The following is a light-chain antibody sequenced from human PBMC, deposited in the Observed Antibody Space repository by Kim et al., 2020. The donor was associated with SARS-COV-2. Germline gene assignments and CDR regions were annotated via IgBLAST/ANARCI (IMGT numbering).Light chain of an antibody. V-gene: IGLV3-1*01. Sequence: SYELTQPPSVSVSPGQTASITCSGDKSGDKYACWYQQKPGQSPVLVIFQDSKRPPGSPVRFPGSNSGTTATPTLSGTEPMDEADYYCHAWASSTMVFGGG. CDR3: HAWASSTMV. CDR1: KSGDKY. CDR2: QDS. J-gene: IGLJ2*01.